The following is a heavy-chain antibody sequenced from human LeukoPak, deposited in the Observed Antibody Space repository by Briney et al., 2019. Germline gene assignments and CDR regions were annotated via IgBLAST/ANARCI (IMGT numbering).Heavy chain of an antibody. J-gene: IGHJ5*02. D-gene: IGHD3-3*01. CDR3: ARGPHRRTYDQDNWFDP. Sequence: ASVKVSCKASGYTFTSYYMYWVRRAPGQGLEWMGIINPSGDNTNYAQKFQGRVTMTRDMSTTTVYMELSSLRSEDTAVYYCARGPHRRTYDQDNWFDPWGQGTLVTVSS. CDR1: GYTFTSYY. V-gene: IGHV1-46*01. CDR2: INPSGDNT.